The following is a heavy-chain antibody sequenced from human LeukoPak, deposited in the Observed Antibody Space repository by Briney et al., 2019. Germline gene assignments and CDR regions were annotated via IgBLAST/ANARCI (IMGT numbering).Heavy chain of an antibody. CDR3: AANYYDSSGYYYAFDI. CDR2: INPNSGGT. V-gene: IGHV1-2*02. D-gene: IGHD3-22*01. Sequence: ASVKVSCKASGYTFTGYYMHWVRQAPGQGLKWMGWINPNSGGTNYAQKFQGRVTMTRDTSISTAYMELSRLRSDDTAVYYCAANYYDSSGYYYAFDIWGQGTMVTVSS. J-gene: IGHJ3*02. CDR1: GYTFTGYY.